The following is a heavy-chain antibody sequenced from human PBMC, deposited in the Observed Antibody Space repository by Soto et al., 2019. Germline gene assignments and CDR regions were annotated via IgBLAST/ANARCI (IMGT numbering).Heavy chain of an antibody. V-gene: IGHV4-30-2*01. CDR3: ARAPYYFDSSGYFVPYGMDV. CDR2: IYHSGST. Sequence: LSPNRGSPGRPTRRGGFFRGWLLEPPRKGPGWIGYIYHSGSTYYNPSLKSRVTISVDRSKNQFSLKLSSVTAADTAVYYCARAPYYFDSSGYFVPYGMDVWGPRTSVTGS. CDR1: GRPTRRGGFF. D-gene: IGHD3-22*01. J-gene: IGHJ6*02.